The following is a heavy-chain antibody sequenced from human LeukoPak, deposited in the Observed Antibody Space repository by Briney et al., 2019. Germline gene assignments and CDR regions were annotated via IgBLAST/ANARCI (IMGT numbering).Heavy chain of an antibody. D-gene: IGHD1-26*01. Sequence: PSETLSLTCAVYGGSFSGYYWSWIRQPPGKGLEWIGSIYYSGSTYYNPSLKSRVTISVDTSKNQFSLKLSSVTAADTAVYYCARDLVGANYYFDYWGQGTLVTVSS. CDR1: GGSFSGYY. CDR3: ARDLVGANYYFDY. CDR2: IYYSGST. J-gene: IGHJ4*02. V-gene: IGHV4-34*01.